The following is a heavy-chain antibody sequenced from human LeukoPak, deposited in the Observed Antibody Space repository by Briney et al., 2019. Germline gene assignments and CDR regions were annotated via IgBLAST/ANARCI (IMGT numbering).Heavy chain of an antibody. CDR2: VYTDGST. J-gene: IGHJ5*02. Sequence: SETLSLTCTVSGASLSDYYWSWIRQPAGQGLEWIGRVYTDGSTHYNPSLMSRVTLSVDTSKNQFSLSLSPVTAADTAIYYRARVGDYGDPPVSWGQGTLVTVSS. D-gene: IGHD4-17*01. V-gene: IGHV4-4*07. CDR1: GASLSDYY. CDR3: ARVGDYGDPPVS.